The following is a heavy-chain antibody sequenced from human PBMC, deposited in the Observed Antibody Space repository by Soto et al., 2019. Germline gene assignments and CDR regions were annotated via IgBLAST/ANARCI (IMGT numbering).Heavy chain of an antibody. D-gene: IGHD1-20*01. J-gene: IGHJ6*02. CDR1: GGTFSSYA. CDR3: EGITTKLADNRVYYYGEDV. Sequence: GASVKVSCKASGGTFSSYAVSWVRQAPGQGIEWLGSIIPVFSTPNYAHKFQGRLTIVADRPTATTYMELSSLTSDDTAVYYCEGITTKLADNRVYYYGEDVWGQGTTVTVSS. CDR2: IIPVFSTP. V-gene: IGHV1-69*06.